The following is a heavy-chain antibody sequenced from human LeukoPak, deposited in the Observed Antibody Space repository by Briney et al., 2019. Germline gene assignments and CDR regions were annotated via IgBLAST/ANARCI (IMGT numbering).Heavy chain of an antibody. CDR1: GYSSADYY. D-gene: IGHD2-2*01. CDR3: ARGVVPAAGYYYYYMDV. V-gene: IGHV1-2*02. CDR2: IKPNSGGT. J-gene: IGHJ6*03. Sequence: ASVKVSCKASGYSSADYYMHWVRQAPGQGLEGMQSIKPNSGGTRSGQKFQGRVTMTRDTSISTAYMELSRLRSDDTAVYYCARGVVPAAGYYYYYMDVWGKGTTVTVSS.